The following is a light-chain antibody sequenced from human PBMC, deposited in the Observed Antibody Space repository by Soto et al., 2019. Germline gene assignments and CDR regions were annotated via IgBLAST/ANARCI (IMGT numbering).Light chain of an antibody. CDR1: SSDVGGYNY. V-gene: IGLV2-14*01. CDR3: SSYTSSSNV. CDR2: DVS. J-gene: IGLJ1*01. Sequence: QSALTQPASVSGSPGQSLTISCTGTSSDVGGYNYVSWYQQHPGKAPKLMIYDVSNRPSGVSNRFSGSKSGNTASLTISGLQAEDEADYYCSSYTSSSNVFGTGTKLTVL.